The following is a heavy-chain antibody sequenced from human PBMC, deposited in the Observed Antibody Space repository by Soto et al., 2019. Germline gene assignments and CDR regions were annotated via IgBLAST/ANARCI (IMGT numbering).Heavy chain of an antibody. V-gene: IGHV4-31*03. CDR2: IYYSGST. J-gene: IGHJ4*02. CDR1: GGSISSGGYY. D-gene: IGHD4-17*01. CDR3: ARATTVVTLFDY. Sequence: PSETLSLTCTVSGGSISSGGYYWSWIRQHPGKGLEWIGYIYYSGSTYYNPSLKSRVTISVDTSKNQFSLKLSSVTAADTAVYYCARATTVVTLFDYWGRGTLVTVSS.